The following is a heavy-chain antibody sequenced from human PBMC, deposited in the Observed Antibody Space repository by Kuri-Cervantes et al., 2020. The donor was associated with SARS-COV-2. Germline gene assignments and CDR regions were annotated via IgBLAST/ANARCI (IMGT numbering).Heavy chain of an antibody. CDR2: IYYSGST. D-gene: IGHD5-18*01. J-gene: IGHJ5*02. CDR1: GGPISSSSYY. V-gene: IGHV4-39*01. Sequence: SETLSLTCTVSGGPISSSSYYWGWIRQPPGKGLEWIGSIYYSGSTYYNPSLKSRVTISVDTSKNQFSLKLSSVTAADTAVYYCARLGGYRSGYNWFDPWGQGTLVTVSS. CDR3: ARLGGYRSGYNWFDP.